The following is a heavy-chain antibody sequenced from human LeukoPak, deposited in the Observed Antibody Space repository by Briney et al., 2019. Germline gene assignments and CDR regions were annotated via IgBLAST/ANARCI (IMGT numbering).Heavy chain of an antibody. J-gene: IGHJ4*02. D-gene: IGHD2-2*01. CDR3: ARDGAYCSSTSCQPGLFDY. CDR2: ISSSGSTI. V-gene: IGHV3-48*03. CDR1: GFTFSSYE. Sequence: GGSLRLSCAASGFTFSSYEMNWVRQAPGKGLEWVSYISSSGSTIYYADSVKGRFTISRDNAKNSLYLQMNSLRAEDTAVYYCARDGAYCSSTSCQPGLFDYWGQGTLVTVSS.